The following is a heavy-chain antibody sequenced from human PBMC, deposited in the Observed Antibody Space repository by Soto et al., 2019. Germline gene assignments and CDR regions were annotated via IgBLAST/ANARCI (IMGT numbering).Heavy chain of an antibody. CDR1: GGTFSSYA. Sequence: ASVKVSCKASGGTFSSYAISWVRQAPGQGLEWMGGIIPIFGTANYAQKFQGRVTITADESTSTAYMELSSLRSEDTAVYYCARTGLPLFRDLPWYWGQGTLVTVSS. CDR2: IIPIFGTA. V-gene: IGHV1-69*13. J-gene: IGHJ4*02. D-gene: IGHD2-21*01. CDR3: ARTGLPLFRDLPWY.